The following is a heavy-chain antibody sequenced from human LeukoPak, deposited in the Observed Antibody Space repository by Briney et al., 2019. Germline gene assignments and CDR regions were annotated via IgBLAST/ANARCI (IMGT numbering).Heavy chain of an antibody. CDR1: GGSINNYW. J-gene: IGHJ6*03. D-gene: IGHD3-3*01. CDR2: IYYSGST. Sequence: SETLSLTWSVTGGSINNYWWNSIRQPPGNRLHCIGCIYYSGSTSYNPSLKSRLTISVDTSLNQFSLKLNSVTAADTAVYYCARDPTGYYDFWSGSGYMDVWGKGTTVTVSS. CDR3: ARDPTGYYDFWSGSGYMDV. V-gene: IGHV4-59*01.